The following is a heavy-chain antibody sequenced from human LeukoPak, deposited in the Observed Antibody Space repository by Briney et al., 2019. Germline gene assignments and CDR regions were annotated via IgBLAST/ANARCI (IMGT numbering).Heavy chain of an antibody. V-gene: IGHV3-23*01. CDR3: AKGLITIFGVVSYYFDY. D-gene: IGHD3-3*01. Sequence: PGGSLRLSCAASGFTFSSYAMSWVRQAPGKGLEWVSAISGSGGSTYYADSVKGRFTIPRDNSKNTLYLQMNSVRAEDMAVYYCAKGLITIFGVVSYYFDYWGQGTLVTVSS. J-gene: IGHJ4*02. CDR2: ISGSGGST. CDR1: GFTFSSYA.